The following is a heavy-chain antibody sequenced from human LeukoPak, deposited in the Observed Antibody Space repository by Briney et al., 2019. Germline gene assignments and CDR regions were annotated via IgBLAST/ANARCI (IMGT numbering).Heavy chain of an antibody. V-gene: IGHV3-23*01. CDR3: AKDPVVGAPHVFDI. J-gene: IGHJ3*02. CDR2: ISGGIMINT. D-gene: IGHD3-16*02. Sequence: GGSLRLSCAASGFTFSSYAMHWARQAPGKGLEWVAAISGGIMINTYYTDSVKGRFTISRDNSKNTLYLQMNSLRDDDTAVYYCAKDPVVGAPHVFDIWGQGTMVTVSS. CDR1: GFTFSSYA.